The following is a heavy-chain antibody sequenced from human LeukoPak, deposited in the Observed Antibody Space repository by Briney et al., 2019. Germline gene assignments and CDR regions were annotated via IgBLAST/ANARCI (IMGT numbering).Heavy chain of an antibody. V-gene: IGHV3-33*06. Sequence: PGRSLRLSCAASGFTFSSYGMHWVRQAPGKGLEWVAVIWYDGSNKYYADSVKGRFTISRDNSKNTLYLQMNSLRAEDTAVYYCAKAAILTRTYYFDYWGQGTLVTVSS. D-gene: IGHD3-9*01. CDR2: IWYDGSNK. CDR3: AKAAILTRTYYFDY. CDR1: GFTFSSYG. J-gene: IGHJ4*02.